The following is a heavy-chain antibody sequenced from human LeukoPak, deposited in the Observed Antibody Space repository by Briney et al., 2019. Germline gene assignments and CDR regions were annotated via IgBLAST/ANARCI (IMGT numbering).Heavy chain of an antibody. J-gene: IGHJ4*02. V-gene: IGHV3-48*01. CDR3: ARSPDVGVPLNFDY. Sequence: GGSLRLSCAASGFAFSSYSMTWVRQAPGKGLEWVSYISSSSSTTYYADSVKGRFTISRDNSKNTLYLQMNSLRAEDTAVYYCARSPDVGVPLNFDYWGQGTLVTVSS. D-gene: IGHD3-16*01. CDR2: ISSSSSTT. CDR1: GFAFSSYS.